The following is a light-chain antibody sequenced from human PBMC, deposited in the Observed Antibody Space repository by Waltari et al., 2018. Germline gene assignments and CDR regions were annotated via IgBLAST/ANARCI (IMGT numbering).Light chain of an antibody. J-gene: IGKJ3*01. V-gene: IGKV3D-15*01. Sequence: EIVMTQSPTTLSVSPGERATLSCRASQSVGINLAWYQQKPGQAPRLLLYGPSPRATGIPARFSGSGSRTEFTLTISSLQSEAFAIYYCQQYNNWLEITFGPGTKVDIK. CDR2: GPS. CDR3: QQYNNWLEIT. CDR1: QSVGIN.